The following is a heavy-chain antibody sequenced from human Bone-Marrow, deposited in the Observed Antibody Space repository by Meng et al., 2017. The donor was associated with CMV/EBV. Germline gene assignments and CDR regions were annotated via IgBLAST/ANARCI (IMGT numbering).Heavy chain of an antibody. CDR1: GNTLTDLS. Sequence: ASVKVSCKVSGNTLTDLSIHWVRQAPGKGLEWMGGFDPEDGETRYAQSFQGRVTMTEDSATETAYMELSSLTSEDTAVYYCATGSREYCSSTSCYHVDFWGLGKLVTVSS. CDR2: FDPEDGET. V-gene: IGHV1-24*01. D-gene: IGHD2-2*01. CDR3: ATGSREYCSSTSCYHVDF. J-gene: IGHJ4*02.